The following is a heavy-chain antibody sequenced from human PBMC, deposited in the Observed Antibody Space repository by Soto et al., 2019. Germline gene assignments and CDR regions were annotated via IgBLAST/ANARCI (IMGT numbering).Heavy chain of an antibody. V-gene: IGHV4-30-2*01. CDR3: ARLNILRNDAFDI. CDR1: GGSISSDYYS. CDR2: IYNGGST. J-gene: IGHJ3*02. D-gene: IGHD3-3*01. Sequence: QVQLQESGSGLVKPSETLSLTCAVSGGSISSDYYSWSWIRQPPGKDLEWIGYIYNGGSTYYNPSLRIRVTLSVDTSKIHFSLRLTSVTAADTAVYSCARLNILRNDAFDIWGQGTLVGVAS.